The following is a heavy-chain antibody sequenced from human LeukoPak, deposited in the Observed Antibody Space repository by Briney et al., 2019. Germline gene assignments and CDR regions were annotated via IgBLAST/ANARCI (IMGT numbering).Heavy chain of an antibody. Sequence: SETLSLTCTVSGGSISSYYWSWIRQPPGKGLEWIGYIYYSGSTNYNPSLKSRVTISVDTSKNQFSLKLSSVTAADTAVYYCAREVSSSWYVYWFDPWGQGALVTVSS. CDR1: GGSISSYY. CDR3: AREVSSSWYVYWFDP. D-gene: IGHD6-13*01. V-gene: IGHV4-59*01. CDR2: IYYSGST. J-gene: IGHJ5*02.